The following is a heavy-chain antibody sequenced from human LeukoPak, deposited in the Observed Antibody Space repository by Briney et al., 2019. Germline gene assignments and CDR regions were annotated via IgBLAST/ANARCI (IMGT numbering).Heavy chain of an antibody. D-gene: IGHD4-11*01. CDR1: GFTFSDYY. J-gene: IGHJ6*02. Sequence: PGGSLRLSCAASGFTFSDYYMSWIRQAPGKGLEWVSYISSSGSTIYYADSVKGRFTISRDNAKNSLYLQMNSLRAEDTAVYYCARDQVLDSNYDGYYGMDVWGQGTTVTVSS. CDR2: ISSSGSTI. CDR3: ARDQVLDSNYDGYYGMDV. V-gene: IGHV3-11*01.